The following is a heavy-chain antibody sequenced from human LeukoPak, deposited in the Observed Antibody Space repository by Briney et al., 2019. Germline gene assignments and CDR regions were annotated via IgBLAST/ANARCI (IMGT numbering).Heavy chain of an antibody. CDR1: GFTFSSYS. V-gene: IGHV3-21*01. D-gene: IGHD2-2*01. J-gene: IGHJ3*02. CDR2: ISSSSSYI. Sequence: GGSLRLSCAASGFTFSSYSMNWVRQAPGKGLEWVSSISSSSSYIYYADSVKGRFTISRDNAKNSLYLQMNSLRAEDTAVYYCARYCSSTSCYAFDIWGQGTMVTVSS. CDR3: ARYCSSTSCYAFDI.